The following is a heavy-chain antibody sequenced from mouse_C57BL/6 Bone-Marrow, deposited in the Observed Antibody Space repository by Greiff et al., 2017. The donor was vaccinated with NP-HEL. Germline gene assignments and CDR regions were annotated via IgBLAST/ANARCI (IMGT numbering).Heavy chain of an antibody. D-gene: IGHD1-1*01. V-gene: IGHV5-12*01. J-gene: IGHJ1*03. CDR3: ARPRYYGSSYPYWYFDV. CDR1: GFTFSDYY. CDR2: ISNGGGST. Sequence: EVKLVESGGGLVQPGGSLKLSCAASGFTFSDYYMYWVRQTPEKRLEWVAYISNGGGSTYYPDTVKGRFTISRDNAKNTLYLQMSRLKSEDTAMYYCARPRYYGSSYPYWYFDVWGTGTTVTVSS.